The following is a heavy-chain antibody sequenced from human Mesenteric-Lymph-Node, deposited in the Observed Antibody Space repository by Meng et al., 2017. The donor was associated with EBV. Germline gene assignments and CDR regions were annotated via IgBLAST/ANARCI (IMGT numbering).Heavy chain of an antibody. CDR1: GFTFNSYA. V-gene: IGHV3-30-3*01. J-gene: IGHJ4*02. Sequence: QVQLGEAGGGVAKPGRSLSLSCAASGFTFNSYAMHWVRQAPGKGLEWVGVISYDGSNSYYADSVKGRFTFSRDNSKNTLYLQMNSLRPEDTAVYYCARVHDSSGSHPDYWGQGTLVTVSS. CDR3: ARVHDSSGSHPDY. D-gene: IGHD3-22*01. CDR2: ISYDGSNS.